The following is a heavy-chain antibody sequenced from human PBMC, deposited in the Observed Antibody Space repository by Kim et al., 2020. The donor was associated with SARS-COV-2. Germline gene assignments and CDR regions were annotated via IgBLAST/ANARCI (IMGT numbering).Heavy chain of an antibody. CDR2: ISRSGSDI. CDR3: VREENGDFRFDI. V-gene: IGHV3-48*03. CDR1: GFTFSNYK. Sequence: GGSLRLSCVPSGFTFSNYKMHWVRHGPGRGPEWVSYISRSGSDILYADSVRGRFTMSRDNAKNSLYLQMNSLRVEDTAMYYGVREENGDFRFDIWGQGT. J-gene: IGHJ3*02.